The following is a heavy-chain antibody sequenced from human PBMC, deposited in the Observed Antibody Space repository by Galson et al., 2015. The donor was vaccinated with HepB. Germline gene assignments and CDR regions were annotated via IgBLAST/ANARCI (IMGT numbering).Heavy chain of an antibody. CDR2: IYYSGST. V-gene: IGHV4-31*03. J-gene: IGHJ5*02. CDR1: GGSISSGGYY. D-gene: IGHD3-3*01. CDR3: ARGCCYDFWSGYYGSYYYYYYMDP. Sequence: QVQLQESGPGLVKPSQTLSLTCTVSGGSISSGGYYWSWIRQHPGKGLEWIGYIYYSGSTYYNPSLKSRVTISVDTSKNQFSLKLSSVTAADTAVYYCARGCCYDFWSGYYGSYYYYYYMDPWGQGTLVTVSS.